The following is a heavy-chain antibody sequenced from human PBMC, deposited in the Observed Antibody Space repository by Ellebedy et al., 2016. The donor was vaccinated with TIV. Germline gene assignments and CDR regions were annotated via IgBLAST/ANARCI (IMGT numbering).Heavy chain of an antibody. CDR1: GYNFSNNW. Sequence: GESLKISCKISGYNFSNNWISWVRQKPGKGLEWMGRIHPRDSDTAYRPSFRGHVTMSVDKSISFAFLQWSSLQASDTAMYYCARRGDSDFDSWGQGTVVTVSP. J-gene: IGHJ4*02. V-gene: IGHV5-10-1*01. CDR3: ARRGDSDFDS. D-gene: IGHD4-17*01. CDR2: IHPRDSDT.